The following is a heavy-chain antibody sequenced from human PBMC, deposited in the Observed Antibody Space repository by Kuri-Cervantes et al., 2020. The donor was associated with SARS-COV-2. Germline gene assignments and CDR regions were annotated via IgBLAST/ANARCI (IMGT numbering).Heavy chain of an antibody. CDR2: IWSDGTNK. J-gene: IGHJ6*02. CDR1: GFIFSSDG. D-gene: IGHD3-9*01. V-gene: IGHV3-33*08. CDR3: ARALYGGRLDYSPTSGYYYEGMDV. Sequence: GGSLRLSCAAAGFIFSSDGMHWVRQAPGKGLEWVAVIWSDGTNKYYADSAKGRFTISRDNSKNTLYLQMNSLRAEDTTVYFCARALYGGRLDYSPTSGYYYEGMDVWGQGTMVTVSS.